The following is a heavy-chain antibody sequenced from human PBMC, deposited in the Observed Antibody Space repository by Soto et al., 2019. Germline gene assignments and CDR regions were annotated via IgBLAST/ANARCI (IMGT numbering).Heavy chain of an antibody. CDR3: ARHKAAGSDGGGMDV. D-gene: IGHD6-25*01. CDR1: GGSISNFY. CDR2: VHYSGST. J-gene: IGHJ6*02. Sequence: QVQLQESGPGLVKPSETLSLTCTVSGGSISNFYWTWIRQPPGKGLERIGNVHYSGSTKYNPSVKRRVTTSVDTAKNQLSLNLSSVTAADTAVYYCARHKAAGSDGGGMDVWGQGTTVTVSS. V-gene: IGHV4-59*08.